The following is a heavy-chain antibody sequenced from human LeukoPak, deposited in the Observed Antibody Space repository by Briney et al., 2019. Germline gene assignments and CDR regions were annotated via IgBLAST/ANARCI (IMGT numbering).Heavy chain of an antibody. Sequence: GGSLRLSCAASGFTFDDYAMHWVRQAPGKGLEWVSGISWNSGSIGYADSVKGRFTISRDNAKNSPYLQMNSLRAEDTALYYCATTRLGHYDFWSGTYFDYWGQGTLVTVSS. CDR3: ATTRLGHYDFWSGTYFDY. J-gene: IGHJ4*02. D-gene: IGHD3-3*01. CDR2: ISWNSGSI. CDR1: GFTFDDYA. V-gene: IGHV3-9*01.